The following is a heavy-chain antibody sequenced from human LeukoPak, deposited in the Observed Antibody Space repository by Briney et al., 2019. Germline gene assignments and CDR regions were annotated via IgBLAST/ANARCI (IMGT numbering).Heavy chain of an antibody. V-gene: IGHV4-30-4*01. Sequence: SETLSLTCTVSGGSISSGDYFWSWIRQPPGKGLEWIGYIYYSGSTYYNPSLKSRVTISVDTSKNQFSLKLCSVTAADTAVYYCARAGGMDDHWGQGTLVTVSS. D-gene: IGHD1-14*01. CDR3: ARAGGMDDH. J-gene: IGHJ4*02. CDR1: GGSISSGDYF. CDR2: IYYSGST.